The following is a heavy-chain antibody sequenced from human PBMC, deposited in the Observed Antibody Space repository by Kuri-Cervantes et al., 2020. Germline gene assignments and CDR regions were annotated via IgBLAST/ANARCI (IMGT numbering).Heavy chain of an antibody. CDR1: GGSFIIHNW. V-gene: IGHV3-7*01. Sequence: GGSLRLSCTVSGGSFIIHNWWSWVRQSPGKGLEWVANIKQDGSEKYYVDSVKGRFTISRDNAKNSLYLQMNSLRAEDTAVYYCAKDSAWETYYFDYWGQGTLVTVSS. D-gene: IGHD1-26*01. CDR3: AKDSAWETYYFDY. CDR2: IKQDGSEK. J-gene: IGHJ4*02.